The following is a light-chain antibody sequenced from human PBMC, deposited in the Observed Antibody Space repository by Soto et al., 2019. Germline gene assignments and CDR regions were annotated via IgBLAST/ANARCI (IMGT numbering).Light chain of an antibody. CDR3: QTWVTGIYV. Sequence: QPVLTQSPSASASLGASVKLTCTLSSRHSSYAIAWHQQQPEKGPRYLMKLNSDGSHSKGDGIPDRFSGSSSGAERYLTISSLQSEDEADYYCQTWVTGIYVFGTGTKVTVL. CDR1: SRHSSYA. V-gene: IGLV4-69*01. CDR2: LNSDGSH. J-gene: IGLJ1*01.